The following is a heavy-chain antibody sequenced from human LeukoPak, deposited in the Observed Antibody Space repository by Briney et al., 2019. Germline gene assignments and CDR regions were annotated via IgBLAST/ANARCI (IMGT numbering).Heavy chain of an antibody. CDR1: GGSISSGSYY. J-gene: IGHJ4*02. CDR3: ARGPGYSYTFDY. CDR2: SYTSGST. Sequence: PSETLSLTCTVSGGSISSGSYYWSWIRQPAGKGLEWIGRSYTSGSTNYNPSLKSRVTISVDTSKNQFSLKLSSVTAADTAVYYCARGPGYSYTFDYWGQGTLVTVSS. V-gene: IGHV4-61*02. D-gene: IGHD5-18*01.